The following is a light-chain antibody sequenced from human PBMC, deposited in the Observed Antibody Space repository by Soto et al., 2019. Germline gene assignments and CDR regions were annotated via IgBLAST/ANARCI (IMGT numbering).Light chain of an antibody. CDR3: QQFSSYPLT. CDR1: QSVSSN. V-gene: IGKV3-15*01. Sequence: EIVMTQSPATLSVSPGERATLSCRASQSVSSNLAWYQQKPGQVPRLLISGASTRATGIPARFSGGGSGTDFTLTISRLEPEDFAVYYCQQFSSYPLTFGGGTKVDIK. CDR2: GAS. J-gene: IGKJ4*01.